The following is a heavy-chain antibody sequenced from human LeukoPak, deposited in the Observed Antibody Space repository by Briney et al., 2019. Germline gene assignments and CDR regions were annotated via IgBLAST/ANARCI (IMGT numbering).Heavy chain of an antibody. CDR3: ARFSLTRAFDY. CDR2: ISSSGSTI. CDR1: GFTFSSYE. D-gene: IGHD4-23*01. J-gene: IGHJ4*02. Sequence: GGSLRLSCAASGFTFSSYEMNWVRQAPGKGLEWVSYISSSGSTIYQADSVKGRFTISRDNAKNSLYLQMNSLRAEDTAVYYCARFSLTRAFDYWGQGTLVTVSS. V-gene: IGHV3-48*03.